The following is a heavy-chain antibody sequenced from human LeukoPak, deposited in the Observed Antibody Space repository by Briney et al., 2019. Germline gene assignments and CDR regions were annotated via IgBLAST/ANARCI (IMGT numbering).Heavy chain of an antibody. CDR1: GFTFSSYG. V-gene: IGHV3-30*02. CDR2: IRYDGSNK. J-gene: IGHJ6*03. CDR3: AKWKDYYDSSGYYGVYYYYMDV. Sequence: GGSLRLSCAASGFTFSSYGMHWVRQAPGKGLEGVAFIRYDGSNKYYADSVKGRFTISRDNSKTTLYLQMNSLRAEDTAVYYCAKWKDYYDSSGYYGVYYYYMDVWGKGTTVTVSS. D-gene: IGHD3-22*01.